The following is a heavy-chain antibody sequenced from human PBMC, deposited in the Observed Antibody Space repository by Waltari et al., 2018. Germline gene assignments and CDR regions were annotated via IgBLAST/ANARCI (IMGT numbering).Heavy chain of an antibody. CDR3: ARDTDRVAAAGTVLYGMDV. J-gene: IGHJ6*02. CDR1: GFTVSSNY. CDR2: IYSGGST. Sequence: EVQLVETGGGLIQPGGSLRLSCAASGFTVSSNYLSWVRQAPGNGLEWVSVIYSGGSTYYADSVKGRFTISRDNSKNTLYLQMNSLRAEDTAVYYCARDTDRVAAAGTVLYGMDVWGQGTTVTVSS. D-gene: IGHD6-13*01. V-gene: IGHV3-53*02.